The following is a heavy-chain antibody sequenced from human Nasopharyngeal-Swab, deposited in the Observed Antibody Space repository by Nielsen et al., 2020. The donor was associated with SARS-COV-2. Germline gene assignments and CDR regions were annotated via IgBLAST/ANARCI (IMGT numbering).Heavy chain of an antibody. V-gene: IGHV3-73*01. Sequence: GGSLRLSCAASGFIFSGSSMPWVRQASGKGLEWIGRIRSQANSYATVYAASVKGRFTISRDDSKNTAYLQMNSLKTEDTAVYYCTRAKDDSSGSLFDYWGQGNLVTVSS. CDR3: TRAKDDSSGSLFDY. CDR1: GFIFSGSS. D-gene: IGHD3-22*01. J-gene: IGHJ4*02. CDR2: IRSQANSYAT.